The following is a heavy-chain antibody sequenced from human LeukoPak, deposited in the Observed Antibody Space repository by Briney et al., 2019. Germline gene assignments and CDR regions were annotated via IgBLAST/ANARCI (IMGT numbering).Heavy chain of an antibody. CDR3: ARDGGLYSVVRGADYNCFDY. CDR2: IQYDGTNE. J-gene: IGHJ4*02. D-gene: IGHD3-10*01. Sequence: GGSLRLSCEASGFTLSSYGIHWVRQAPGKGLEWVAFIQYDGTNEYYADSVKGRFTVSRDNSQYTVYLQMSSLRPEDTAVYYCARDGGLYSVVRGADYNCFDYWGQGTLVTVSS. V-gene: IGHV3-30*02. CDR1: GFTLSSYG.